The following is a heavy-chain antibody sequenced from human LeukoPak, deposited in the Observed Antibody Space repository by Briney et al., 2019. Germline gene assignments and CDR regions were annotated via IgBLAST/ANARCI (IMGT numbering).Heavy chain of an antibody. CDR3: ARVFLFGFYDSSGYLSDY. CDR1: GYTFTGYY. Sequence: ASVKVSCKASGYTFTGYYMHWVRQAPGQGLEWMGWINPNSGGTNYAQKFQGRVTMTRDTSISTAYMELSRLRSDDTAVYYCARVFLFGFYDSSGYLSDYWGRGTLVTVSS. CDR2: INPNSGGT. J-gene: IGHJ4*02. V-gene: IGHV1-2*02. D-gene: IGHD3-22*01.